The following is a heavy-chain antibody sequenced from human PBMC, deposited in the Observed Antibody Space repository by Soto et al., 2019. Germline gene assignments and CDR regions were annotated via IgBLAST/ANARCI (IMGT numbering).Heavy chain of an antibody. CDR1: GDTFTGSD. J-gene: IGHJ2*01. V-gene: IGHV1-3*01. CDR3: ARAPSWWYFDL. CDR2: INAGNGNT. Sequence: ASGRVSWRASGDTFTGSDIHGVRQAPGQRLEWMGWINAGNGNTKYSQKFQGRVTITRDTSASTAYMELSSLRSEDTAVYYCARAPSWWYFDLWGRGTLVTVSS.